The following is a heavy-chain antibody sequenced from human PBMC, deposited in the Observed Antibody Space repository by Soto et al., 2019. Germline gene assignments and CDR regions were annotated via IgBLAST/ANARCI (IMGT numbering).Heavy chain of an antibody. CDR2: LSWNSGFS. Sequence: PGGSLRLSCGGSGFSFDDYTMHWVRQAPGKGPEWVASLSWNSGFSGYADSVKGRFTISRDNAQSSVHLQMNNLRTEDTALYYCAKGRGKIVVTDAYDIWGQGTMVTV. V-gene: IGHV3-9*01. CDR1: GFSFDDYT. J-gene: IGHJ3*02. D-gene: IGHD3-22*01. CDR3: AKGRGKIVVTDAYDI.